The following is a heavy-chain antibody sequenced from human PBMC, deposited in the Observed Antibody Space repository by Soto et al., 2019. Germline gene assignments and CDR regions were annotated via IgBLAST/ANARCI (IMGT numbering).Heavy chain of an antibody. J-gene: IGHJ4*02. D-gene: IGHD2-15*01. CDR2: INHSGST. CDR3: ARGAGYCSGGSCYSYYYFDY. V-gene: IGHV4-34*01. Sequence: QVQLQQWGAGLLKPSETLSLTCAVYGGSFSGYYWSWIRQPPGKGLEWIGEINHSGSTNYNTSLKSRVTISVDTSKNQFSLKLSSVTAADTAVYYCARGAGYCSGGSCYSYYYFDYWGQGTLVTVSS. CDR1: GGSFSGYY.